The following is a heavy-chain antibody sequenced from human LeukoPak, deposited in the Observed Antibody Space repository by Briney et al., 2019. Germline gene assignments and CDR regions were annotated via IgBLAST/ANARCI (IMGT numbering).Heavy chain of an antibody. D-gene: IGHD3-22*01. J-gene: IGHJ4*02. Sequence: SETLSLTCTVSGGSISSYYWNWIRQPAGKGLEWIGRFYSGGSANYNPSLKSRVTTSVDTSKNQFSLKLSSVTAADTAVYYCARDTTYYYDSSGYGTFDYWGQGTLVTVSS. CDR3: ARDTTYYYDSSGYGTFDY. CDR1: GGSISSYY. V-gene: IGHV4-4*07. CDR2: FYSGGSA.